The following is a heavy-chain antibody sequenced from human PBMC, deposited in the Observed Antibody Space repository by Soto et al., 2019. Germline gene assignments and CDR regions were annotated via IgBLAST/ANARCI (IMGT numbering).Heavy chain of an antibody. CDR1: GFTFDDYA. D-gene: IGHD3-10*01. CDR2: ISWNSGSI. CDR3: AKDFYGSGSYYNNYYYMDV. Sequence: GGSLRLSCAASGFTFDDYAMHWVRQAPGKGLEWVSGISWNSGSIGYADSLKGRFTISRNNAKKSLYLQMNSLRAEDTAMYYCAKDFYGSGSYYNNYYYMDVWGKGTTVTVSS. V-gene: IGHV3-9*01. J-gene: IGHJ6*03.